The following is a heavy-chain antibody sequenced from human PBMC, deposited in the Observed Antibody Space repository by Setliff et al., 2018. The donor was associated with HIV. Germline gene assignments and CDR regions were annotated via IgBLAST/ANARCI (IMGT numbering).Heavy chain of an antibody. Sequence: SETLSLTCTVSGGSISSHYWSWIRQPPGKGLEWIGYIYYSGSPNYNPSLKSRVTISVDTSENQFSLKLSSATAADTAVYYCARRSGWYDYWGQGTLVTVSS. CDR3: ARRSGWYDY. J-gene: IGHJ4*02. CDR2: IYYSGSP. CDR1: GGSISSHY. D-gene: IGHD6-19*01. V-gene: IGHV4-59*11.